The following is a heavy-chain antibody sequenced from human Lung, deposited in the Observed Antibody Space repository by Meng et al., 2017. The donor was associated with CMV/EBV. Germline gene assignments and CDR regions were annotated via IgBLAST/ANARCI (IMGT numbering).Heavy chain of an antibody. CDR1: GFTFSDYY. D-gene: IGHD1-26*01. CDR3: ASHRYSGSYYPPAWFDP. Sequence: GGSXRLXCAASGFTFSDYYMSWIRQAPGKGLEWVSYISSSGSTIYYADSVKSRFTISRDNAKNSLYLQMNSLRAEDTAVYYCASHRYSGSYYPPAWFDPWGQGTLVTVSS. V-gene: IGHV3-11*01. J-gene: IGHJ5*02. CDR2: ISSSGSTI.